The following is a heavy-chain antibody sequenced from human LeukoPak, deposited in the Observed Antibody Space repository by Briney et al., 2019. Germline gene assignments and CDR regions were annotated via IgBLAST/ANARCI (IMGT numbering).Heavy chain of an antibody. D-gene: IGHD2-15*01. J-gene: IGHJ4*02. CDR1: GFTVSSSY. V-gene: IGHV3-53*01. Sequence: GGSLRLSRTASGFTVSSSYMSWVRQAPGKGLEWVSIIYSDRNTYYAASVKGRFTISRDDSKNTLLLQMDSLRAEDTAIYYCARDSAFSSYSYWGQGALVTVSS. CDR2: IYSDRNT. CDR3: ARDSAFSSYSY.